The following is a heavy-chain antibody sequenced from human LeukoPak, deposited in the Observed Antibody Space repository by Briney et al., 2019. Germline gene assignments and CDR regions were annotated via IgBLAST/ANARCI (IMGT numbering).Heavy chain of an antibody. Sequence: PGGSLRLSCAASGFTFSSYGMHWVRQAPGKGLEWVAVISYDGSNKYYADSVKGRFTISRDNSKNTLYLQMNSLRAEDTAVYYCAKDTDYYDSSTNWFDPWGQGTLVTVSS. D-gene: IGHD3-22*01. CDR2: ISYDGSNK. CDR3: AKDTDYYDSSTNWFDP. V-gene: IGHV3-30*18. CDR1: GFTFSSYG. J-gene: IGHJ5*02.